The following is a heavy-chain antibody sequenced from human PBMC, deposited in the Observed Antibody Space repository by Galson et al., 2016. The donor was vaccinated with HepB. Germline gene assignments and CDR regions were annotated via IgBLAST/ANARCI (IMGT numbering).Heavy chain of an antibody. CDR2: INAGNGNT. V-gene: IGHV1-3*01. J-gene: IGHJ4*02. CDR3: ARSPTGFCSRTKCYGFNYLDR. D-gene: IGHD2-2*03. Sequence: SVKVSCKASGYTFISYVIQWVRQAPGHRLEWMGWINAGNGNTKYSQKFQGRVILDRDTSASTAYMELSSLRPEDTAIYYCARSPTGFCSRTKCYGFNYLDRWGQGTPVTVSS. CDR1: GYTFISYV.